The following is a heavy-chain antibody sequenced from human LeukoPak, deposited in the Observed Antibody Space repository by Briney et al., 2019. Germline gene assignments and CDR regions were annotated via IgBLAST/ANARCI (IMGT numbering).Heavy chain of an antibody. V-gene: IGHV3-23*01. CDR2: ISSIGGST. CDR3: SELGITMIGGV. CDR1: GFTFSSYG. Sequence: GTLRLSCAASGFTFSSYGMSWVRQAPGKGLEWVSGISSIGGSTYYADSVKGRFTVSRDNAKNSLYLQMNSLRAEDTAVYYCSELGITMIGGVWGKGTTVTISS. D-gene: IGHD3-10*02. J-gene: IGHJ6*04.